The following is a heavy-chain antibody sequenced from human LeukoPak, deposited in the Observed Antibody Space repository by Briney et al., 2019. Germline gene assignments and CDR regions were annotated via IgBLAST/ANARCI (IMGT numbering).Heavy chain of an antibody. J-gene: IGHJ6*03. CDR1: GFTFSSYS. Sequence: GGSLRLSCAASGFTFSSYSMNWVRQAPGKGLEWVSSISSSSSYIYYVDSVKGRFTISRDNAKNSLYLQMNSLRAEDTAVYYCARDPIGGLYYYYMDVWGKGTTVTVSS. CDR2: ISSSSSYI. V-gene: IGHV3-21*01. D-gene: IGHD4-23*01. CDR3: ARDPIGGLYYYYMDV.